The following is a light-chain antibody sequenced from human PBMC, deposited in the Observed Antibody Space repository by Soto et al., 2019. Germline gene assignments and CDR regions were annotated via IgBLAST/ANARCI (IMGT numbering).Light chain of an antibody. J-gene: IGKJ1*01. Sequence: EIVLTQSPATLSLSPGERGTLACRASQSVGTSLAWYQQKPGQAPRLLISDASIRATGIPARFSGSGSGTDFTLIISSLEPEDSAVYYCHQRSSWPRTFGQGTKVDIK. CDR1: QSVGTS. CDR3: HQRSSWPRT. V-gene: IGKV3-11*01. CDR2: DAS.